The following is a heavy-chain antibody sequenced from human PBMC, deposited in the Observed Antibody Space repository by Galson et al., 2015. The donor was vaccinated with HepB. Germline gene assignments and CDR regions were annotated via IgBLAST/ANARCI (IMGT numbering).Heavy chain of an antibody. Sequence: SLRLSCAASGFTFSSYSMNWVRQAPGKGLEWVSSISSSSSYIYYADSVKGRFTISRDNAKNSLYLQMNSLRAEDTAVYYCARASADYYGSWFYFDYWGQGTLVTVSS. D-gene: IGHD3-10*01. J-gene: IGHJ4*02. CDR1: GFTFSSYS. CDR3: ARASADYYGSWFYFDY. CDR2: ISSSSSYI. V-gene: IGHV3-21*01.